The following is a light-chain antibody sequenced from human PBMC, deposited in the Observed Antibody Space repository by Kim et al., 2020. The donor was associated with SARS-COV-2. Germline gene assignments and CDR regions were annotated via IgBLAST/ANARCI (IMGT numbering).Light chain of an antibody. J-gene: IGLJ3*02. CDR2: GKN. V-gene: IGLV3-19*01. CDR1: SLRSYY. Sequence: ALGQTVRLTCQGDSLRSYYASWYQQKPGQAPVLVIYGKNNRPSGIPDRFSGSSSGNTASLTITGAQAEDEAYYYCNSRDSSGNHWVFGGGTKVTVL. CDR3: NSRDSSGNHWV.